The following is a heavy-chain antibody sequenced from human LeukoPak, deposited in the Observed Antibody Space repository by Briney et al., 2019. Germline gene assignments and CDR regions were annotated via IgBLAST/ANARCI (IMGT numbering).Heavy chain of an antibody. D-gene: IGHD6-13*01. CDR3: ARESKDSSSGFFGY. V-gene: IGHV4-31*03. J-gene: IGHJ4*02. CDR2: IYYSGST. Sequence: PSQSLSLTCTVSGGSISSGGYYWSWIRQYPGKGLEWIGYIYYSGSTYYNPSLKSRVTISVDTSKNQFSLKLSSVTAADTAVYYCARESKDSSSGFFGYWGQGTLVTVSS. CDR1: GGSISSGGYY.